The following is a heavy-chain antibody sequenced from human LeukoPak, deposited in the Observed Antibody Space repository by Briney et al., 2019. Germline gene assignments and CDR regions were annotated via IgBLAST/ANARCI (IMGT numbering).Heavy chain of an antibody. D-gene: IGHD5-18*01. Sequence: SVKVSCKASGGTFSSYAISWVRQAPGQGLEWMGGIIPIFGTANYAQKFQGRVMITADESTSTAYMELSSLRSEDTAVYYCARSWDTAMVSYFDYWGQGTLVTVSS. V-gene: IGHV1-69*13. CDR1: GGTFSSYA. J-gene: IGHJ4*02. CDR3: ARSWDTAMVSYFDY. CDR2: IIPIFGTA.